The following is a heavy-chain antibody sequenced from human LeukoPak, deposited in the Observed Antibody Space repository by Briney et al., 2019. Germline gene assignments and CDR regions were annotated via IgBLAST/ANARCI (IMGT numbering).Heavy chain of an antibody. CDR3: ARSVLDSSGSFRFDP. D-gene: IGHD3-22*01. J-gene: IGHJ5*02. CDR2: VNPNSGGT. Sequence: ASVKVSCKASGYAFIDSYVHWVRQAPGQGLEWMGWVNPNSGGTKYSQKFQGRVTMTGDTSISTAYMDLSRLRFDDTAVYYCARSVLDSSGSFRFDPWGQGTLVTVSS. V-gene: IGHV1-2*02. CDR1: GYAFIDSY.